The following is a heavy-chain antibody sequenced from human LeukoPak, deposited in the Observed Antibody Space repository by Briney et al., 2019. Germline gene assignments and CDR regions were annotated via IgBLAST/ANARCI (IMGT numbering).Heavy chain of an antibody. CDR3: AKATCSGATCARFDY. V-gene: IGHV3-23*01. CDR2: ISGSGGST. D-gene: IGHD2-15*01. CDR1: GFTFSSYA. J-gene: IGHJ4*02. Sequence: PGGSLRLSCAASGFTFSSYAMSWVRQAPGKGLEWVSAISGSGGSTYYADSVKGRLTISRDNSKNTLYLQMNSLRAEDTAVYYCAKATCSGATCARFDYWGQGTLVTVSS.